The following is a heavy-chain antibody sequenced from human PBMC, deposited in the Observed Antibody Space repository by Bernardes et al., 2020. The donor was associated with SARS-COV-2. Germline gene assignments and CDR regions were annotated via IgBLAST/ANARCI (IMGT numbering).Heavy chain of an antibody. CDR3: ARDIYSSGWSWGYYYYGMDV. D-gene: IGHD6-19*01. CDR2: ISAYNGNT. CDR1: GYTFTSYG. J-gene: IGHJ6*02. Sequence: ASVKVSCKASGYTFTSYGISWVRQAPGQGLEWMGWISAYNGNTNYAQKLQGRVTMTTDTSTSTAYMELRSLRSDDTAVYYCARDIYSSGWSWGYYYYGMDVWGQGTTVTVSS. V-gene: IGHV1-18*01.